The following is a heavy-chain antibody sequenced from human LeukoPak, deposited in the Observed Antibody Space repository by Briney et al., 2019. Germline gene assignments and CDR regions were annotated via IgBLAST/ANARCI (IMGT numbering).Heavy chain of an antibody. J-gene: IGHJ1*01. CDR1: GGSVSSGPYY. D-gene: IGHD4-17*01. CDR2: IYHSGNT. Sequence: ETLCLTCTVSGGSVSSGPYYWSCIRQPPGKGLEWIGYIYHSGNTNYNPSLKRRVTISVDRSKNQFSLKLSSVTAADTAVYYCARDGGSYSDIAEYFQHWGEGTVATVSS. V-gene: IGHV4-61*01. CDR3: ARDGGSYSDIAEYFQH.